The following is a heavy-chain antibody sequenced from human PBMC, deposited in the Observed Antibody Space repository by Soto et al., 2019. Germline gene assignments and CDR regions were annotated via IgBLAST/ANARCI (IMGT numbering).Heavy chain of an antibody. CDR2: ISAYNGNT. J-gene: IGHJ6*02. Sequence: QVQLVQSGAEVKKPGASVKVSCKASGYTFSSYGISWVRQAPGQGLEWMGWISAYNGNTNYAQKLQGRVTMTTDTSTSTAYMELRSLRSDDTAVYYCESSYCGGDCSVLYYYYGMDVWGQGTTVTVSS. CDR1: GYTFSSYG. CDR3: ESSYCGGDCSVLYYYYGMDV. V-gene: IGHV1-18*01. D-gene: IGHD2-21*02.